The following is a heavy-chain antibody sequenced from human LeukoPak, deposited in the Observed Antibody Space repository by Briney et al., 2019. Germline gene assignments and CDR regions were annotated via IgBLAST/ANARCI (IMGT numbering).Heavy chain of an antibody. J-gene: IGHJ4*02. CDR1: GGSISSYY. CDR3: ASTSFDILTGYYSGGGPFDS. Sequence: AGTLSLTCTVSGGSISSYYWSWIRQPAGKGLEWVGRIYTSGRTNYDPSPKSGVTIFLGTSKNQFSLKLSSVTAADTAVYYCASTSFDILTGYYSGGGPFDSWGQGTLVTVSS. D-gene: IGHD3-9*01. CDR2: IYTSGRT. V-gene: IGHV4-4*07.